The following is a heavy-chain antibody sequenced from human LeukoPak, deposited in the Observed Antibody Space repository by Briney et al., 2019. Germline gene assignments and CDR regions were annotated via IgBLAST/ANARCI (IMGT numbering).Heavy chain of an antibody. D-gene: IGHD2-2*01. CDR3: ASLVPAAMKDYYYYYMDV. CDR2: INHSGST. Sequence: SETLSLTCAVYGGSFSGYYWSRIRQPPGKGLEWIGEINHSGSTNYNPSLKSRVTISVDTSKNQFSLKLSSVTAADTAVYYGASLVPAAMKDYYYYYMDVWGKGTTVTVSS. CDR1: GGSFSGYY. J-gene: IGHJ6*03. V-gene: IGHV4-34*01.